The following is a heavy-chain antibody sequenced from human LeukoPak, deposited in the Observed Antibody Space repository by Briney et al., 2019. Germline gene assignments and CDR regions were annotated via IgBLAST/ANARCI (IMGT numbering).Heavy chain of an antibody. CDR1: GGSISSGGYS. J-gene: IGHJ6*02. CDR3: AREGRGSGSYHYGMDV. D-gene: IGHD3-10*01. Sequence: PSQTLSLTCTVSGGSISSGGYSWSWIRQPPGKGLEWIGYIYHSGSTYYNPSLKSRVTISVDRSKNQFSLKLSSVTAADTAVYYCAREGRGSGSYHYGMDVWGQGTTVTVSS. V-gene: IGHV4-30-2*01. CDR2: IYHSGST.